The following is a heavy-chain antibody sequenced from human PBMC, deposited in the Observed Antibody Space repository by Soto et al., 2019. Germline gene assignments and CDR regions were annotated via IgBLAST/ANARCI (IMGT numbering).Heavy chain of an antibody. D-gene: IGHD2-2*01. V-gene: IGHV4-34*01. CDR2: INHSGST. J-gene: IGHJ6*02. CDR3: ARGGRYCSSTSCYVPYYYGMDV. CDR1: GGSFSGYY. Sequence: PSETLSLTCAVYGGSFSGYYWSWIRQPPGKGLEWIGEINHSGSTNYNPSLKSRVTISVDTSKNQFSLKLSSVTAADTAVYYCARGGRYCSSTSCYVPYYYGMDVWAQGTTVTVSS.